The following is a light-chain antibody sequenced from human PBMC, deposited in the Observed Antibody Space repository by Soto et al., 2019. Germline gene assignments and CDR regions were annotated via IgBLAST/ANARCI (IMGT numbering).Light chain of an antibody. J-gene: IGLJ1*01. V-gene: IGLV2-8*01. Sequence: QSVLTKPPSASGSPRQSVTISCTGTSSDVGAYNYVSWYQQLPGKAPKLIIYEVSKRPSGVPDRFSGSKSGNTASLTVSGLQAEDEADYCCTSYAGTYSFFYVFGTGTKVTVL. CDR2: EVS. CDR3: TSYAGTYSFFYV. CDR1: SSDVGAYNY.